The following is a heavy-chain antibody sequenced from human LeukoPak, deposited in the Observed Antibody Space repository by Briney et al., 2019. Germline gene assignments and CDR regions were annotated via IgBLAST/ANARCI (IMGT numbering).Heavy chain of an antibody. CDR1: GFTFSSYG. V-gene: IGHV3-33*01. CDR3: ARGDYAYYGMDV. Sequence: GGSLRLSCAASGFTFSSYGMHWDRQAPGKGLEWVAVIWYDGSNKYYADSVKGRFTISRDNSKNTLYLQMNSLRAEDTAVYYCARGDYAYYGMDVWGQGTTVTVSS. CDR2: IWYDGSNK. J-gene: IGHJ6*02.